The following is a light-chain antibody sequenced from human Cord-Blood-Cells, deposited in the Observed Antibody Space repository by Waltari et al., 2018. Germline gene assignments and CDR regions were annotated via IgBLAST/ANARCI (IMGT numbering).Light chain of an antibody. J-gene: IGLJ2*01. CDR3: SSYTSSSTVV. V-gene: IGLV2-14*03. CDR2: DVS. CDR1: SSDVGGYNY. Sequence: QSALTQPASVSGSPGQSITISCTGTSSDVGGYNYVSWYQHHPGKAPKLVIDDVSNRPSGVSNRFSGSKSGNTASLTISGLQAEDEVDYYCSSYTSSSTVVFGGGTKLTVL.